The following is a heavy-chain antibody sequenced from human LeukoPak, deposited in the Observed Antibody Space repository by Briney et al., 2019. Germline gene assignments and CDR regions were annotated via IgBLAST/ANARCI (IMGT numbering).Heavy chain of an antibody. V-gene: IGHV3-7*01. CDR3: VRDFDY. CDR2: IEQDGTKK. J-gene: IGHJ4*02. Sequence: GGSLRLSCAASGLTFSTHWMSWVRQAPEKGLEWVATIEQDGTKKYYVDSVEGRFTISRDNAKNSLYLQMNSLRADDAAVYYCVRDFDYWGQGILVTVSS. CDR1: GLTFSTHW.